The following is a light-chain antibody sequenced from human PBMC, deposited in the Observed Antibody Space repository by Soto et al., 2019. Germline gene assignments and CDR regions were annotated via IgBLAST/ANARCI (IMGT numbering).Light chain of an antibody. CDR1: QSISSW. J-gene: IGKJ2*01. V-gene: IGKV1-5*03. Sequence: IQMTQSPSTLSASVGDRVTIACRASQSISSWLAWYQQKPGKAPKVLIYKASSLESGVPSRFSGSGSGTEFTLTISSLQPDDFATYYCQQYNRYSSFGQGTKLEIK. CDR2: KAS. CDR3: QQYNRYSS.